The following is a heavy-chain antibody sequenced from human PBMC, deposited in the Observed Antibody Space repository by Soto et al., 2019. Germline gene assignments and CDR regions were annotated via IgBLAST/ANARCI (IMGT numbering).Heavy chain of an antibody. Sequence: GGSLRLSCAASGFTVNNYAMGWVRQTPGKGLEWFSAITGSGSDTYYADSVKGRFTISRDNSKNTLSLQMNSLRAEDTAVYYCAKLGSSSWSPHYYFDYWGQGTLVTVSS. CDR1: GFTVNNYA. CDR2: ITGSGSDT. D-gene: IGHD2-2*01. J-gene: IGHJ4*02. CDR3: AKLGSSSWSPHYYFDY. V-gene: IGHV3-23*01.